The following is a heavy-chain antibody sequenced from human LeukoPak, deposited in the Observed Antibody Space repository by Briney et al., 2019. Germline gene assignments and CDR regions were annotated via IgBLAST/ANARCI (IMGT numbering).Heavy chain of an antibody. CDR2: INWNGGST. Sequence: GGSLRLSCAASGFTFDDYGMSWVRQAPGKGLEWVSGINWNGGSTGYADSVKGRFTISRDNAKNSLYLQTNSLRAEDTAVYYCARDLTVGPTTDYFDYWGQGTLVTVSS. D-gene: IGHD1-26*01. CDR1: GFTFDDYG. J-gene: IGHJ4*02. V-gene: IGHV3-20*04. CDR3: ARDLTVGPTTDYFDY.